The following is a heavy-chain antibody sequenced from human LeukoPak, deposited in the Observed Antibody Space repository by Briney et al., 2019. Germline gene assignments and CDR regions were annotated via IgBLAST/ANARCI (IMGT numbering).Heavy chain of an antibody. CDR2: INHSGST. V-gene: IGHV4-34*01. CDR3: ARGQRDGYNFDY. Sequence: KPSETLSLTCAVYGASFSGYYWSWIRQPPGKGLEWIGEINHSGSTNYNPSLKSRVTISVNTSKNQFPLKLSSVTAADTAVYYCARGQRDGYNFDYWGQGTLVTVSS. J-gene: IGHJ4*02. D-gene: IGHD5-24*01. CDR1: GASFSGYY.